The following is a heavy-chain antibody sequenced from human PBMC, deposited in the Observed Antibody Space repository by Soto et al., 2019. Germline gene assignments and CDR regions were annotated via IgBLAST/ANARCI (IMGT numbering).Heavy chain of an antibody. V-gene: IGHV1-69*12. Sequence: QVQLVQSGAEVKKPGSSVKVSCKAAGGTFSSYAISWVRQAPGQGLEWMEGIIPLFGTADYAQKFEGRVKITADESTSTAYMELSSLSSEDTDVYYCASNYGDYRYYYGMDVWGQGTTVTVSS. J-gene: IGHJ6*02. CDR2: IIPLFGTA. CDR3: ASNYGDYRYYYGMDV. CDR1: GGTFSSYA. D-gene: IGHD4-17*01.